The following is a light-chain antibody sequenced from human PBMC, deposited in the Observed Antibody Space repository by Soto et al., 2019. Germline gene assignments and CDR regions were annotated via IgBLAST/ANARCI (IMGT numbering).Light chain of an antibody. V-gene: IGKV3-20*01. CDR1: QTFASNY. J-gene: IGKJ4*01. CDR3: QQYGSSPVT. Sequence: DIVLTQSPGTLSLSPGERATLSCRASQTFASNYLAWYQQRPGQAPRLLIFGTSTRAAGVPPRFVGSGSGTDFTLTITRLDPEDFAVYFCQQYGSSPVTFGGGTTVDLK. CDR2: GTS.